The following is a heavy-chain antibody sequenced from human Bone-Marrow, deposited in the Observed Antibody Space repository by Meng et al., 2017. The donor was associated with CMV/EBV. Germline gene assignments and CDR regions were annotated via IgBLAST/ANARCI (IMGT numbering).Heavy chain of an antibody. CDR3: AREANQGYSDWFDP. J-gene: IGHJ5*02. CDR2: IRYDGSNK. Sequence: GGSLRLSCAASGFTFSSYGMHWVRQAPGKGLEWVAFIRYDGSNKYYADSVKGRFTISRDNSKNTLYQQMNSLRAEDTAVYYCAREANQGYSDWFDPWGQGTLVTVSS. V-gene: IGHV3-30*02. CDR1: GFTFSSYG. D-gene: IGHD6-13*01.